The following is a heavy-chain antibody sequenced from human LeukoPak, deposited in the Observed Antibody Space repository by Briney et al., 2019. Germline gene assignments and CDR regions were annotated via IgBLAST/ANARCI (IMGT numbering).Heavy chain of an antibody. V-gene: IGHV3-21*04. CDR3: VSVYYDSTGYYYFDS. D-gene: IGHD3-22*01. CDR1: GFTFSSYS. CDR2: ISSSSSYI. J-gene: IGHJ4*02. Sequence: GGSLRLSCAASGFTFSSYSMNWVRQAPGKGLEWVSSISSSSSYIYYADSVKGRFTISRDDSKNSLYLQMNSLKTEDTAVYYCVSVYYDSTGYYYFDSWGQGTLVTVSS.